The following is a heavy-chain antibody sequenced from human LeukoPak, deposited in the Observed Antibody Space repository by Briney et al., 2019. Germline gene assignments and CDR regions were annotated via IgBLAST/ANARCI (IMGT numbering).Heavy chain of an antibody. CDR1: GYTFTVYY. CDR3: ARDVARTVTTAQWNWFDP. J-gene: IGHJ5*02. V-gene: IGHV1-2*02. CDR2: INPNSGGT. Sequence: ASVRVSFKASGYTFTVYYMHWVRQAPGQGVEWMGWINPNSGGTNYAQKFQGRVTMTRDTSISTAYMELSRLRSDDTAVYYCARDVARTVTTAQWNWFDPWGQGTLVTVSS. D-gene: IGHD4-17*01.